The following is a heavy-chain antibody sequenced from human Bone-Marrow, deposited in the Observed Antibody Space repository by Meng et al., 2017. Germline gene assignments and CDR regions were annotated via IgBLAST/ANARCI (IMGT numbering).Heavy chain of an antibody. CDR1: GFTFSTYD. CDR3: ARDSGFDY. V-gene: IGHV3-30*07. D-gene: IGHD7-27*01. J-gene: IGHJ4*02. Sequence: QVQMVESGGGVVQPGRSLRLSCVASGFTFSTYDMHWVRQAPGKGLEWVAVISSAGTIKYYADSVKGRFTISRDNSKNTLYLQMNSLRAEDTAVYYCARDSGFDYWGQGTLVTVSS. CDR2: ISSAGTIK.